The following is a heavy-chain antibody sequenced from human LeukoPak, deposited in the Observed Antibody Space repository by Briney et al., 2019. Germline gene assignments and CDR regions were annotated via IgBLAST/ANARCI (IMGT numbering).Heavy chain of an antibody. CDR1: VFTFSDYW. Sequence: GGSLRLSCAVSVFTFSDYWMHWVRKAPGKGLEWVSRIIGDGSTTIYTDSVKGRFTISRDNAENTMYLQMNSLRVEDTAVYYCTRRVSATRWFDPWGQGTLVTVSS. D-gene: IGHD2-15*01. CDR3: TRRVSATRWFDP. V-gene: IGHV3-74*01. CDR2: IIGDGSTT. J-gene: IGHJ5*02.